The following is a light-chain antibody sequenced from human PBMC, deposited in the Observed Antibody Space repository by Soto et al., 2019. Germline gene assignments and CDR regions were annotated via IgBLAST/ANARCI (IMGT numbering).Light chain of an antibody. CDR2: GAS. V-gene: IGKV3-20*01. CDR1: QSVSSSY. J-gene: IGKJ5*01. Sequence: VLAQSTCAVSLAAEESASLCCRASQSVSSSYLAWYQQKPGQAPRLLIYGASSRATGIPDRFSGSGSGTDFTLTISRLEPEDFAVYYCQQYGSSRTFGQGTRLEIK. CDR3: QQYGSSRT.